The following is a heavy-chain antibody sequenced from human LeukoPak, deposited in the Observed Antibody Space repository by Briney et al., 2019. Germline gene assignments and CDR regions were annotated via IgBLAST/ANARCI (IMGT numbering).Heavy chain of an antibody. CDR3: ARAPRCSYYGYYYYYMDV. CDR1: GGSFSGYY. D-gene: IGHD3-10*01. Sequence: PSETLSLTCAVYGGSFSGYYWSWIRQPPGKGLEWIGEINHSGSTNYNPSLKSRVTISVDTSKNQFSLKLSSVTAADTAVYYCARAPRCSYYGYYYYYMDVWGKGTTVTVSS. J-gene: IGHJ6*03. V-gene: IGHV4-34*01. CDR2: INHSGST.